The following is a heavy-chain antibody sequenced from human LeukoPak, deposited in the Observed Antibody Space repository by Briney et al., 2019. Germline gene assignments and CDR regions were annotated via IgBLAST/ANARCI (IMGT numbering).Heavy chain of an antibody. CDR2: IYYSGNT. D-gene: IGHD6-19*01. CDR3: ARRRAGRDWFDP. J-gene: IGHJ5*02. V-gene: IGHV4-39*01. Sequence: SETLSLTCAVSDGSISSSNYYWGWIRQPPGQGLEWIGSIYYSGNTYYNPSLKSRVTISVDTSKNQFSLKLSSVTATDTAVYYCARRRAGRDWFDPWGQGTLVTVSS. CDR1: DGSISSSNYY.